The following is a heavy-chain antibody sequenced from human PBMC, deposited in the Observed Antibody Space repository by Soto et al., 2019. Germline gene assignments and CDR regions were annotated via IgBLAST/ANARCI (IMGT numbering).Heavy chain of an antibody. CDR2: IWYDGSNK. V-gene: IGHV3-33*01. Sequence: QVQLVESGGGVVQPGRSLRLSCAASGFTFSSYGMHWVRQAPGKGLEWVAVIWYDGSNKYYADSVKGRFTISRDNSNNTLYLQMNRLSAEDTAVYYCARSGYSYAPQLDAFDIWGQGTMVTVSS. J-gene: IGHJ3*02. CDR1: GFTFSSYG. D-gene: IGHD5-18*01. CDR3: ARSGYSYAPQLDAFDI.